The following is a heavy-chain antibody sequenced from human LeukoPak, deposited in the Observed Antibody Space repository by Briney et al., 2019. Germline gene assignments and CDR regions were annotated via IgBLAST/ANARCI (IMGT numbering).Heavy chain of an antibody. CDR3: TTDYGSVSYRYFNY. CDR2: IKTKTDGGTT. V-gene: IGHV3-15*01. D-gene: IGHD3-10*01. Sequence: PGGSLRLSCATSGFIFSSFEKNWVRQAPGKGLEWVGRIKTKTDGGTTDYAAPVKGRFTISRDDSKNTLYLQMNSLKTEDTAVYYCTTDYGSVSYRYFNYRGQGTRVTVSS. J-gene: IGHJ4*02. CDR1: GFIFSSFE.